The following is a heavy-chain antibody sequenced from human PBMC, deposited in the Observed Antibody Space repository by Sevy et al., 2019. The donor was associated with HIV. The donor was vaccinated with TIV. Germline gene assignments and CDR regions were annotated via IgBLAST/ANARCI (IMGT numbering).Heavy chain of an antibody. CDR3: ARDGALVTPPGKNWFDP. V-gene: IGHV3-30*04. D-gene: IGHD2-21*02. CDR1: GFTFSSYA. Sequence: GGSLRLSCAASGFTFSSYAMHWVRQAPGKGLEWVAVISYDGSNKYYAGSVKGRFTISRDNSKNTLYLQMNSLRAEGTAVYYCARDGALVTPPGKNWFDPWGQGTLVTVSS. CDR2: ISYDGSNK. J-gene: IGHJ5*02.